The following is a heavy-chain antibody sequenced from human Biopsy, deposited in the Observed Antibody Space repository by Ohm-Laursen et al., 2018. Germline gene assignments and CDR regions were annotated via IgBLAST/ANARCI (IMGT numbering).Heavy chain of an antibody. CDR1: RVTFSSYA. CDR3: ARAGVGSDGTDSYYYGMDV. V-gene: IGHV1-69*06. CDR2: IIPMFGTT. Sequence: SSVKVSCKSSRVTFSSYAVSWVRQAPGQGLEWMGGIIPMFGTTNYAQKFQGRLSITADKSTTAAYLELSGLRSEDTAVYYCARAGVGSDGTDSYYYGMDVWGPGTTVTVSS. J-gene: IGHJ6*02. D-gene: IGHD5-24*01.